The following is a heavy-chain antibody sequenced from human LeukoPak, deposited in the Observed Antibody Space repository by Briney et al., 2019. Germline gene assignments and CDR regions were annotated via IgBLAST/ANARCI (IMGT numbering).Heavy chain of an antibody. CDR3: VRLVGGDIDY. V-gene: IGHV4-59*12. Sequence: PSETLSLTCTVSGGSINNYHWSWIRQPPGKGLEWIGHISYSGTTNYNPSLKSRVTISVDTSKSQFSLRLTSVTPEDTAVYFCVRLVGGDIDYWGQGTLVTVSS. J-gene: IGHJ4*02. CDR1: GGSINNYH. CDR2: ISYSGTT. D-gene: IGHD5-12*01.